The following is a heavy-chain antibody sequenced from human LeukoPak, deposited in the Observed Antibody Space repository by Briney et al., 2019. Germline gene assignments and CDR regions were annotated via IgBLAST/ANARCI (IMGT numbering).Heavy chain of an antibody. D-gene: IGHD1-1*01. CDR3: ASQLERRQGWFDP. CDR1: EFTFAIYW. CDR2: IKQDGSEK. V-gene: IGHV3-7*01. J-gene: IGHJ5*02. Sequence: SGGSLRLSCAASEFTFAIYWMSWVRQAPGKGLEWVANIKQDGSEKYYADSVKGRFTISRDNAKNSLYLQMNSLGAEDSAVYYCASQLERRQGWFDPWGQGTLVTVSS.